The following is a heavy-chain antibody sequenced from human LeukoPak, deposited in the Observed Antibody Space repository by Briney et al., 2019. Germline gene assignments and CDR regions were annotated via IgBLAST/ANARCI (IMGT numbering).Heavy chain of an antibody. D-gene: IGHD3-22*01. V-gene: IGHV3-23*01. Sequence: GGSLRLSCAASGFTFSSYAMRWVRQALGKGLEWVSTISDSGRNTYYADSVKGRFTISRDNSKNTLYLQMNSLRAEDTAVYYCAREDSRTYYPFDYWGQGTLVTVSS. CDR1: GFTFSSYA. CDR3: AREDSRTYYPFDY. J-gene: IGHJ4*02. CDR2: ISDSGRNT.